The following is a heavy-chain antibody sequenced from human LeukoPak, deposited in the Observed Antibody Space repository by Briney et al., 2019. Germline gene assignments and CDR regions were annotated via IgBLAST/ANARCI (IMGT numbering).Heavy chain of an antibody. Sequence: PSETLSLICTVSGGSFSRSYWSWIRQSPGKGLEWIGYIYYSGSTNYNPSLKSRVIISVDTSKNQFSLKLSSVTAADTAVYYCARSRGGVLLAPFDIWGQGTLVTVSS. D-gene: IGHD3-10*01. CDR1: GGSFSRSY. CDR3: ARSRGGVLLAPFDI. V-gene: IGHV4-59*08. CDR2: IYYSGST. J-gene: IGHJ3*02.